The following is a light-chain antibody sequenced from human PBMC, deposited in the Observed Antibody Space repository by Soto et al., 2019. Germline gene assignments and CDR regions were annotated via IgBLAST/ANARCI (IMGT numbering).Light chain of an antibody. J-gene: IGKJ5*01. Sequence: EIVLTQSPGTLSLSPGGRATLSCRASQSVSSSYLAWYQQKPGQAPRLLIYGASSRATGIPDRFSGSGSGTDFTLAISRLEPEDFAVYYCQQYGSSPFTFGQGTRLE. V-gene: IGKV3-20*01. CDR3: QQYGSSPFT. CDR1: QSVSSSY. CDR2: GAS.